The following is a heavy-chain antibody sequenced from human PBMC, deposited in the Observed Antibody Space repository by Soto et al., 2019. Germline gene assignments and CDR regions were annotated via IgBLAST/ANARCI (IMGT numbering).Heavy chain of an antibody. CDR2: INPSGGST. J-gene: IGHJ6*02. CDR3: ATPRMYSGSYYYGMDV. V-gene: IGHV1-46*01. Sequence: ASVKVSCTASGYIFTFYYMHWVRQAPGQGLEWMGIINPSGGSTAYAQKFQGRVTMTRDTSTSTVYMELSSLGSEDTAVYYCATPRMYSGSYYYGMDVWGQGTKVTVSS. CDR1: GYIFTFYY. D-gene: IGHD1-26*01.